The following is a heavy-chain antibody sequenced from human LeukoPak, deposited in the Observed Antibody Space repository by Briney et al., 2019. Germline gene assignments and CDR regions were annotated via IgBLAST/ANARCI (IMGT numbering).Heavy chain of an antibody. CDR1: GYTFTGYY. CDR2: INPNSGDT. V-gene: IGHV1-2*02. D-gene: IGHD6-6*01. CDR3: ARDRIAARRGSVYDNWFDP. J-gene: IGHJ5*02. Sequence: ASVKVSCKASGYTFTGYYMHWVRQAPGQGLEWMGWINPNSGDTNYAQKFQGRVSMTRDTSISTAYMELSRLRSDDTAVYYCARDRIAARRGSVYDNWFDPWGQGTLVTVSS.